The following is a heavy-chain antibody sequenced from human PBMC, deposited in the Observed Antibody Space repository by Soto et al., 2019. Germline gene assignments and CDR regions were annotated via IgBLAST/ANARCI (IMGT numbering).Heavy chain of an antibody. CDR3: AKTLLTAAISGGIDV. CDR1: GFTFSSYA. CDR2: ISSNGNST. J-gene: IGHJ6*02. V-gene: IGHV3-64D*06. D-gene: IGHD2-2*02. Sequence: GGYLRLSCSASGFTFSSYAVHWVRQAPGKGLEYVSAISSNGNSTYYVDSVKGRFTISRDNSKNTVYLQMRSLRAEDTAVYYCAKTLLTAAISGGIDVCGPGTTVTVFS.